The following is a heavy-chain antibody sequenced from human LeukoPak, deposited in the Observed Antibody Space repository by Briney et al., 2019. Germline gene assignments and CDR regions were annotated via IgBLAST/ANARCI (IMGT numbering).Heavy chain of an antibody. J-gene: IGHJ4*02. Sequence: GGSLRLSCAVSGFTFSSYSMNWVRQAPGKGLEWVSYISSSSSTIYYADSVKGRFTISRDNSKNTLYLQMNSLRAEDTAVYYCARDLYYDILTGPKDFDYWGQGTLVTVSS. CDR3: ARDLYYDILTGPKDFDY. V-gene: IGHV3-48*01. D-gene: IGHD3-9*01. CDR2: ISSSSSTI. CDR1: GFTFSSYS.